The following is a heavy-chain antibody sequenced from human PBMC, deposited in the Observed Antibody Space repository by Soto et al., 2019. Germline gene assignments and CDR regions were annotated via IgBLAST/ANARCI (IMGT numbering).Heavy chain of an antibody. CDR1: GDSVSSNSAA. Sequence: SQTLALTCAISGDSVSSNSAAWNWIRQSPSRGLEWLGRTYYRSKWYNDYAVGVKSRITIKPDASKNQFSLQLNSVTPEYTAVYDCALHDTDYYDMYVWSQRTTVTVSS. J-gene: IGHJ6*02. V-gene: IGHV6-1*01. CDR2: TYYRSKWYN. CDR3: ALHDTDYYDMYV.